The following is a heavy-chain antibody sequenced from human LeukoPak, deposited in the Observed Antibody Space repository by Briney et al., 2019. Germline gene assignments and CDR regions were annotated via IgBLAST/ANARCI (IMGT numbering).Heavy chain of an antibody. Sequence: ASVKVSCKASGGTFITYALGWVRQAPGQGLEWMGWINPNSGGTNYAQKFQGRVTMTEDTSTDTAYMELSSLRSEDTAVYYCAPQHCSSTSCSDYWGQETLVTVSS. CDR2: INPNSGGT. D-gene: IGHD2-2*01. CDR3: APQHCSSTSCSDY. J-gene: IGHJ4*02. V-gene: IGHV1-2*02. CDR1: GGTFITYA.